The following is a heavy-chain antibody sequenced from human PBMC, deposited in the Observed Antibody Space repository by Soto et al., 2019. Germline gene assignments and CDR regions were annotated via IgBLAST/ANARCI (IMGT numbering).Heavy chain of an antibody. Sequence: EVQMVESGGGFVQPGGSLRLSCAASGFTFSSYSMNWVRQAPGKGLEWISYITSSSDTIYYADSVKGRFTISRDNAENSLSLQMNSLRAEDTAVYYCARELLSGPDHWGQRTLVTVSS. CDR2: ITSSSDTI. CDR3: ARELLSGPDH. D-gene: IGHD2-21*01. V-gene: IGHV3-48*01. J-gene: IGHJ4*02. CDR1: GFTFSSYS.